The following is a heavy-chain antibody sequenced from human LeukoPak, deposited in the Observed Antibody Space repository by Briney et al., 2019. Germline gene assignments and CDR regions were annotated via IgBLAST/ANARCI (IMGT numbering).Heavy chain of an antibody. CDR2: ISSSSSYI. D-gene: IGHD1-26*01. J-gene: IGHJ3*02. CDR1: GFTFSSYS. V-gene: IGHV3-21*04. Sequence: GGSLRLSCAASGFTFSSYSMNWVRQAPGKGLEWVSSISSSSSYIYYADSVKGRFTISRDNSKNTLYLQMNSLRGEDTAVYYCARGGSYLSAFDIWGQGTMVTVSS. CDR3: ARGGSYLSAFDI.